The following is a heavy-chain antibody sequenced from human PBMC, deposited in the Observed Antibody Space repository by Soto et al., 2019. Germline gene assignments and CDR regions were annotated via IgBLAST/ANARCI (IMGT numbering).Heavy chain of an antibody. CDR2: IKKDESEE. J-gene: IGHJ4*02. D-gene: IGHD2-2*01. Sequence: DVQLVESGGGLVQPGGSLRLSCAASGFTFTDYWMSWVRQAPGKGLEWVANIKKDESEEYYVDSVKGRFTISRDNAKSSLFLQMNSMRAEDTDVYYWAVYCSSISCTEYPGYSWCQGTLVSVSS. CDR3: AVYCSSISCTEYPGYS. CDR1: GFTFTDYW. V-gene: IGHV3-7*03.